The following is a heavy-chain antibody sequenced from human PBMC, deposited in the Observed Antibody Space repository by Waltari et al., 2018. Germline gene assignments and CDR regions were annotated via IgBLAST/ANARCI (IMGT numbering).Heavy chain of an antibody. V-gene: IGHV4-39*01. CDR3: ARRPRNLGMDV. J-gene: IGHJ6*02. D-gene: IGHD1-1*01. CDR1: GGSIVSGSSY. CDR2: IYYNGST. Sequence: QLQLQESGPGLVKPSEALSLTGTVSGGSIVSGSSYWGWIRQPPGKGLEWIGSIYYNGSTYYNPSLRSRVTISVDTSKNQFSLKLTSVIAADTAAYYCARRPRNLGMDVWGQGTTVTVSS.